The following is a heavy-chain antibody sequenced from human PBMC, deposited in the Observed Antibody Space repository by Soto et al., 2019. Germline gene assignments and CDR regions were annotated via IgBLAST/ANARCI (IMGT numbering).Heavy chain of an antibody. J-gene: IGHJ4*02. CDR1: GGTYSPYT. Sequence: QVQLVQSGAEVKKPGSSVKVSCKSSGGTYSPYTINWVRQAPGQGLEWMGRIIPFLGVTNYGLKFQARVTITADKATNTAYMELRGLGFEDTALYACARDGESSVYTWSFGGLWGRGTLVTVSS. V-gene: IGHV1-69*08. CDR2: IIPFLGVT. CDR3: ARDGESSVYTWSFGGL. D-gene: IGHD3-10*01.